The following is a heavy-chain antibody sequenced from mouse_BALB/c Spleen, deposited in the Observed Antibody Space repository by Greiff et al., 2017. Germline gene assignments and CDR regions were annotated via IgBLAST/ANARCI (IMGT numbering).Heavy chain of an antibody. V-gene: IGHV3-2*02. CDR1: GYSITSDYV. CDR3: AKRGYGNYVGHFDY. Sequence: EVKVEESGPGLVKPSQSLSLTCTVTGYSITSDYVWNWIRQFPGNKLEWMGYISYSGSTSYNPSLKSRTSITRDTSKNQFFLQLNSVTTEDTATYYCAKRGYGNYVGHFDYWGQGTTLTVSS. D-gene: IGHD2-10*02. CDR2: ISYSGST. J-gene: IGHJ2*01.